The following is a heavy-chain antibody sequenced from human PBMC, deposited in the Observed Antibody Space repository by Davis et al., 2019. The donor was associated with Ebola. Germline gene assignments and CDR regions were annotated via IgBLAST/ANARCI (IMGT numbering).Heavy chain of an antibody. CDR2: ISSSGSTI. V-gene: IGHV3-48*03. CDR1: GFTFSSYE. Sequence: GGSLRLSCAASGFTFSSYEMNWVRQAPGKGLEWVSYISSSGSTIYYADSVKGRFTISRDNAKNSLYLQMDSLRSEDTAIYYCARDKYSGVGMDVWGQGTTVTVSS. J-gene: IGHJ6*02. D-gene: IGHD5-12*01. CDR3: ARDKYSGVGMDV.